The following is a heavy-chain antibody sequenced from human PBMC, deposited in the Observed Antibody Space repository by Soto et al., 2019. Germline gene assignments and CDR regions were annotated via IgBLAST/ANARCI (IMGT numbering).Heavy chain of an antibody. Sequence: EVQLVESGGGLVQPGGSLRLSCAASGFTFSSYSMNWVHQAPGKGLEWVSYISSSSSTIYYADSVKGRFTISRDNAKNSLYLQMNSLRDEDTAVYYCARDDKPMATGTRGIFDIWGQGTMVTVSS. V-gene: IGHV3-48*02. D-gene: IGHD4-4*01. CDR2: ISSSSSTI. J-gene: IGHJ3*02. CDR1: GFTFSSYS. CDR3: ARDDKPMATGTRGIFDI.